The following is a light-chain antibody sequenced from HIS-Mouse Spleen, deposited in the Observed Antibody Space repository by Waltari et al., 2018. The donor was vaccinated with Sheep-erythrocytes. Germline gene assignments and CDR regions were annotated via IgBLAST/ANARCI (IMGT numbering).Light chain of an antibody. CDR1: QGISSY. CDR3: QQLNSYPHT. V-gene: IGKV1-9*01. Sequence: DIQLTQSPSFLSASVGDRVTITCRASQGISSYLAWYEQKPGKAPKLRIYAASTLQSGVPSRLSGSGSGTEFTLTISSLQPEDFATYSCQQLNSYPHTFGQGTKLEIK. J-gene: IGKJ2*01. CDR2: AAS.